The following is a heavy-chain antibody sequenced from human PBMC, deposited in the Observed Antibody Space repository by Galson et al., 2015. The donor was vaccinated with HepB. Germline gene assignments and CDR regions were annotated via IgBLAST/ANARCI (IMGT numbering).Heavy chain of an antibody. J-gene: IGHJ6*02. Sequence: SLRLSCAASGFTVSSNYMSWVRQAPGKGLEWVSVIYSGGSTYYADSVKGRFTISRDNSKNTLYLQLNSLRAEDTAVYYCARDSYVSVSYYKFNHEYYYYYYGMDFWGQGTTVTVSS. V-gene: IGHV3-53*01. CDR3: ARDSYVSVSYYKFNHEYYYYYYGMDF. CDR2: IYSGGST. CDR1: GFTVSSNY. D-gene: IGHD3-10*01.